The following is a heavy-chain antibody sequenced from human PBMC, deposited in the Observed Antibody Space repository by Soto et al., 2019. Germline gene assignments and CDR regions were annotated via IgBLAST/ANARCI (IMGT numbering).Heavy chain of an antibody. CDR2: MNPNSGNT. J-gene: IGHJ4*02. D-gene: IGHD6-19*01. Sequence: QVQLVQSGAEVKKPGASVKVSCKASGYTFTSYDINWVRQATGQGLEWMGWMNPNSGNTGYAQKFQGRVTMTRNTSISTAYMELSSLRSENTAVYYCARAPGLAVAGTIPFDYWGQGTLVTVSS. V-gene: IGHV1-8*01. CDR1: GYTFTSYD. CDR3: ARAPGLAVAGTIPFDY.